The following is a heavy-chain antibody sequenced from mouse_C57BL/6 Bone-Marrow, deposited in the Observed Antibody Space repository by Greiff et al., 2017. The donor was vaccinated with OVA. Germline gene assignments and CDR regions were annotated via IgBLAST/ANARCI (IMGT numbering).Heavy chain of an antibody. CDR3: ARDGTTVPYWYFDV. CDR1: GFTFSSYA. Sequence: EVQLQESGGGLVKPGGSLKLSCAASGFTFSSYAMSWVRQTPEKRLEWVATISDGGSYTYYPDNVKGRFTISRDNAKNNLYLQMSHLKSEDTAMYYCARDGTTVPYWYFDVWGTGTTVTVSS. CDR2: ISDGGSYT. D-gene: IGHD1-1*01. V-gene: IGHV5-4*01. J-gene: IGHJ1*03.